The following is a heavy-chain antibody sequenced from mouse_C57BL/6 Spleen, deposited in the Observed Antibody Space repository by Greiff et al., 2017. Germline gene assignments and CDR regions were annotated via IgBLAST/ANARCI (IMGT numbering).Heavy chain of an antibody. V-gene: IGHV1-69*01. CDR2: IDPSDSYT. J-gene: IGHJ2*02. Sequence: QVQLQQPGAELVMPGASVKLSCKASGYTFTSYWMHWVKQRPGQGLEWIGEIDPSDSYTNYNQKFKGKSTLPVDKSSSTAYMQLSSLTSEDSAVYSSPRSPISCSRYCRHGTSLPLSS. CDR3: PRSPISCSRY. CDR1: GYTFTSYW.